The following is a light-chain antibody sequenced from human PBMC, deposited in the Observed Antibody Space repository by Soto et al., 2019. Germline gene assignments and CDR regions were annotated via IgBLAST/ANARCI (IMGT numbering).Light chain of an antibody. CDR1: QFIMNND. V-gene: IGKV3-20*01. J-gene: IGKJ4*01. Sequence: EIVLTQSPGTLSLSPGERATLSCRASQFIMNNDFAWYQQKPGQPPRLLIHDASLRATGIPDRFSGSGSGTDFTLTISRLEHEDFALYYCQQCSTSPLTFGGGTKVELK. CDR3: QQCSTSPLT. CDR2: DAS.